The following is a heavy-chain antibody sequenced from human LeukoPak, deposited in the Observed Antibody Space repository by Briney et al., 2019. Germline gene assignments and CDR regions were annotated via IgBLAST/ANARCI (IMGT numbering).Heavy chain of an antibody. Sequence: PGGSLRLSCAASGFTFSSYSMNWVRQAPGKGLEWVSYISSSSSTIYYADSVKGRFTISRDNSKNTLYLQMNSLRAEDTAVYYCARADSSGWYDYYYGMDVWGQGTTVTVSS. CDR3: ARADSSGWYDYYYGMDV. CDR1: GFTFSSYS. CDR2: ISSSSSTI. J-gene: IGHJ6*02. V-gene: IGHV3-48*01. D-gene: IGHD6-19*01.